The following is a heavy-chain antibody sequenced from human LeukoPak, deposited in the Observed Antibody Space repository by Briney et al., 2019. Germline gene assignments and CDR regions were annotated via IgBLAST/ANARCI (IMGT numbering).Heavy chain of an antibody. CDR1: GGSINNYY. J-gene: IGHJ3*02. D-gene: IGHD3-9*01. V-gene: IGHV4-4*07. Sequence: SETLSLTCTVSGGSINNYYWSWIRQPAGKGPEWIGRFYASGTTYYNPALNSRAAVSMDMSKNHFSLKLTSVTAADTAVYYCARSALSGFDIWGQGTMVTVSS. CDR3: ARSALSGFDI. CDR2: FYASGTT.